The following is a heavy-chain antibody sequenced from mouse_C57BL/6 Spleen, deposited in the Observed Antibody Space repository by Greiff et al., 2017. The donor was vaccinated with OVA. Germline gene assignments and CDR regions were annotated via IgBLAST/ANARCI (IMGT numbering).Heavy chain of an antibody. J-gene: IGHJ4*01. CDR2: INPYNGDT. V-gene: IGHV1-20*01. Sequence: LVKPGDSVKISCKASGYSFTGYFMNWVMQSHGKSLEWIGRINPYNGDTFYNQKFKGKATLTVDKSSSTAHMELRSLTSEDSAVYYCARMSYYGNSYAMDYWGQGTSVTVSS. D-gene: IGHD2-1*01. CDR1: GYSFTGYF. CDR3: ARMSYYGNSYAMDY.